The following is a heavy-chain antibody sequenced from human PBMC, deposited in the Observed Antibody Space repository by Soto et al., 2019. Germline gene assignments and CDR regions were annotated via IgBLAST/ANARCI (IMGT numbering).Heavy chain of an antibody. CDR2: IWHDGNNK. CDR1: GFTFSNYG. V-gene: IGHV3-33*01. Sequence: GGSLRLSCAASGFTFSNYGMHWVRQAPGKGLEWVAIIWHDGNNKYYADSVRGRFIISSDNSKNRLYLQMNSLRAEDTAVYYCASDLVGASESYGLDVWGQGTPVTAP. D-gene: IGHD1-26*01. CDR3: ASDLVGASESYGLDV. J-gene: IGHJ6*02.